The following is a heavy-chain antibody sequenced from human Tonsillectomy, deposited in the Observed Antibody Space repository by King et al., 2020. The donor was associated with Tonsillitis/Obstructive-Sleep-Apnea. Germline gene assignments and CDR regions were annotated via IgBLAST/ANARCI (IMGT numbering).Heavy chain of an antibody. J-gene: IGHJ3*01. Sequence: VQLVESGGGVVQPGGSLRLSCAASGFTFSSYSMHWVRQAPGKGLEWVAVISYDGSNKYYADSVKGRFTISRDNSKSTLYLQVNSLRAEDTAVYYCARERRLMLTFGYHGAFAVLGPRTLVPFSS. CDR3: ARERRLMLTFGYHGAFAV. V-gene: IGHV3-30*01. D-gene: IGHD3-16*01. CDR2: ISYDGSNK. CDR1: GFTFSSYS.